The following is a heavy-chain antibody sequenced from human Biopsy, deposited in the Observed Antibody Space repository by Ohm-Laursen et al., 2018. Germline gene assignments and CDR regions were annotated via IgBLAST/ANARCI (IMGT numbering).Heavy chain of an antibody. J-gene: IGHJ6*02. V-gene: IGHV4-59*01. Sequence: GTLSLTCTVSGGDIGSDWWSWIRQTPGKGLVWIGYVYYSGTTTYNPSLRRRVTISVDTSMNQISLRLQSVTAADTAIYYCTRATNSTGWPYYFFYGMDIWGQGTTVTVSS. CDR3: TRATNSTGWPYYFFYGMDI. CDR1: GGDIGSDW. CDR2: VYYSGTT. D-gene: IGHD2/OR15-2a*01.